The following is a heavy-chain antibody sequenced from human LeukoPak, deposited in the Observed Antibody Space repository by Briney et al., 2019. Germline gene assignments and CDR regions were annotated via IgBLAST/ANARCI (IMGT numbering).Heavy chain of an antibody. CDR3: AKDIAVAGTGAFDI. CDR2: ISWDGGST. V-gene: IGHV3-43D*03. Sequence: GGSLRLSCAASGFTFDDYGMSWVRQAPGKGLEWVSLISWDGGSTYYADSVKGRFTISRDNSKNSLYLQMNSLRAEDTALYYCAKDIAVAGTGAFDIWGQGTMVTVSS. CDR1: GFTFDDYG. J-gene: IGHJ3*02. D-gene: IGHD6-19*01.